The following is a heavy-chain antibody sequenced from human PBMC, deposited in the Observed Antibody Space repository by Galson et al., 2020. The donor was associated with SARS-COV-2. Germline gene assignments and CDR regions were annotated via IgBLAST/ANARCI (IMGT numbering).Heavy chain of an antibody. V-gene: IGHV3-9*01. Sequence: GGSLRLSCAASGFTFDDYAMHWVRQAPGKGLEWVSGISWNSGSIGYADSVKSRFTISRDNAKNSLYLQMNSLRAEDTALYYCAKATMVRGVYPNYYGMDVWGQGTTGTVSS. D-gene: IGHD3-10*01. CDR1: GFTFDDYA. J-gene: IGHJ6*02. CDR3: AKATMVRGVYPNYYGMDV. CDR2: ISWNSGSI.